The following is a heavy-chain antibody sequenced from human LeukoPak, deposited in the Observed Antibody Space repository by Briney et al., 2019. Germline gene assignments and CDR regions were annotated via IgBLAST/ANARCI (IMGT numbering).Heavy chain of an antibody. CDR2: IYYSGST. V-gene: IGHV4-59*01. CDR1: GGSISSYY. J-gene: IGHJ4*02. Sequence: PSETLSLTCTVSGGSISSYYWSWIRQPPGKGLEWIGYIYYSGSTNYNPSLKSRVTISVDTSKNQFSLKLSSVTAADTVVYYCARGQALYYDILTGYPLFDYWGQGTLVTVSS. CDR3: ARGQALYYDILTGYPLFDY. D-gene: IGHD3-9*01.